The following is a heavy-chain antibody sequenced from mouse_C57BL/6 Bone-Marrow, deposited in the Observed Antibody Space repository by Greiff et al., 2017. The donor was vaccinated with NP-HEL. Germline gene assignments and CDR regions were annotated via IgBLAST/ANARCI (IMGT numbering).Heavy chain of an antibody. Sequence: EVMLVESGGGLVQPGESLKLSCESNEYEFPSHDMSWVRKTPEKRLEWVAAINSDGGSTYYPDTMERRFIISRDNTKKTLYLQMSSLGSEDTALYYCAGHYGTWYFDVWGTGTTVTVSS. J-gene: IGHJ1*03. CDR3: AGHYGTWYFDV. CDR1: EYEFPSHD. CDR2: INSDGGST. D-gene: IGHD2-1*01. V-gene: IGHV5-2*01.